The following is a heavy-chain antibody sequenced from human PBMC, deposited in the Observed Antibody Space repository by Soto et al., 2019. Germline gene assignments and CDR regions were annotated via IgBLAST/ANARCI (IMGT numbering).Heavy chain of an antibody. CDR1: GFTFSSYG. V-gene: IGHV3-30*18. D-gene: IGHD4-17*01. CDR2: ISYDGSNK. Sequence: QVQLVESGGGVVQPGRSLRLSCAASGFTFSSYGMHWVRQAPGKGLEWVAVISYDGSNKYYADSVKGRFTISRDNSKTTLYLQMNSLRAEATAVYYCAKGIISARYYGDVYPQGYWGQGTLVTVSS. J-gene: IGHJ4*02. CDR3: AKGIISARYYGDVYPQGY.